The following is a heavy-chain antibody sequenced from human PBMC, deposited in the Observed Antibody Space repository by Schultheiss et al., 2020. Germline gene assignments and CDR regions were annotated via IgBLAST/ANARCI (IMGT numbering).Heavy chain of an antibody. V-gene: IGHV3-33*08. CDR2: IWYDGSNK. D-gene: IGHD6-13*01. CDR3: ARVSAAGNYYYYGMDV. Sequence: GGSLRLSCAASGFTFSSYGMHWVRQAPGKGLEWVAVIWYDGSNKYYADSVKGRFTISRDNSKNTLYLQMNSLRAEDTAVYYCARVSAAGNYYYYGMDVWGQGTTVTVSS. CDR1: GFTFSSYG. J-gene: IGHJ6*02.